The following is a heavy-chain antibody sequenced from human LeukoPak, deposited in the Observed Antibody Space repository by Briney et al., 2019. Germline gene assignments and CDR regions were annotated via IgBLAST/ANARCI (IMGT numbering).Heavy chain of an antibody. D-gene: IGHD3-22*01. Sequence: PSETLSLTCTVSGGSISSGSYYWSWIRQPAGTGLEWIGRIYTSGSTNYNPSLKSRVTISVDTSKNQFSLKLSSVTAADTAVYYCARGPSYYDSSGYYSSWGQGTLVTVSS. CDR2: IYTSGST. CDR3: ARGPSYYDSSGYYSS. J-gene: IGHJ4*02. V-gene: IGHV4-61*02. CDR1: GGSISSGSYY.